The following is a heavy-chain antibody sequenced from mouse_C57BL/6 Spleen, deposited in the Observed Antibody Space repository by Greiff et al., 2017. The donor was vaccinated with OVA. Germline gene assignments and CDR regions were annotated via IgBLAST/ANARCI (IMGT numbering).Heavy chain of an antibody. J-gene: IGHJ2*01. CDR3: ARDSGITTVVPYYFDY. CDR2: INPSSGYT. D-gene: IGHD1-1*01. V-gene: IGHV1-4*01. Sequence: VKVVESGAELARPGASVKMSCKASGYTFTSYTMHWVKQRPGQGLEWIGYINPSSGYTKYNQKFKDKATLTADKSSSTAYMQLSSLTSEDSAVYYCARDSGITTVVPYYFDYWGQGTTLTVSS. CDR1: GYTFTSYT.